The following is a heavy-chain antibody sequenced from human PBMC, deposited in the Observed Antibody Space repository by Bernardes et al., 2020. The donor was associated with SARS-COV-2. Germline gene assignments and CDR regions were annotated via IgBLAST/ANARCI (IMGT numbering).Heavy chain of an antibody. CDR1: GFTFSSIQ. V-gene: IGHV3-53*05. D-gene: IGHD1-1*01. Sequence: GGSLTLSCAASGFTFSSIQLNWIRQPPGKGLEWVSVINSGLSTYYADSVKGRLTISIDNSENTLYLQMSSLRVDDTAVYYCAIDWNHDNIIDFWGQGTLVTVSS. CDR2: INSGLST. J-gene: IGHJ4*02. CDR3: AIDWNHDNIIDF.